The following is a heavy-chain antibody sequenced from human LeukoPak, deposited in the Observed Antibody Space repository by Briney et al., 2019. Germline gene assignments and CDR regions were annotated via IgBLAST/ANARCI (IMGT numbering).Heavy chain of an antibody. D-gene: IGHD1-26*01. J-gene: IGHJ5*02. CDR3: ARGGNYWPQWWFDP. CDR2: IYYTGST. CDR1: GGSISTYY. V-gene: IGHV4-59*01. Sequence: PSQTLSLTCTVSGGSISTYYWSWIRQPPGKGLEWIGYIYYTGSTSYNPSLKSRVTMSLDASKNQFSLDLNSVTPADPAVYYCARGGNYWPQWWFDPWGRGTLVSVSS.